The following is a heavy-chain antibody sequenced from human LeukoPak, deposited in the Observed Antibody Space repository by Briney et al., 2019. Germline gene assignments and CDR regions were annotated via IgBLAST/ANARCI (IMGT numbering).Heavy chain of an antibody. CDR3: VRGNFNGGIDY. Sequence: SGGSLRLSCAASGFTFRSYWMHCVRQAPGKGLVWVSRISTDGSSTKSADFVEGRFTISRDNAKNTLYLQMNSLRAEDTAAYYCVRGNFNGGIDYWGQGTLVTVSS. CDR1: GFTFRSYW. CDR2: ISTDGSST. V-gene: IGHV3-74*01. J-gene: IGHJ4*02.